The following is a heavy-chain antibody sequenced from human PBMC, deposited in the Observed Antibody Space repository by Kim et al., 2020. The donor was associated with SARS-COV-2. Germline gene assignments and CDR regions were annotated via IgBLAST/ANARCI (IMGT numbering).Heavy chain of an antibody. J-gene: IGHJ4*02. Sequence: SETLSLTCTVSGGSVDTSDYYWGWIRQPLGKGLEWIGDIFYTGKTNYNPSLKSRVTISVDTSKNKFSLEVSSVTAADTAVYYCARVFDSWGQGILVPVSS. CDR2: IFYTGKT. V-gene: IGHV4-39*01. CDR1: GGSVDTSDYY. CDR3: ARVFDS.